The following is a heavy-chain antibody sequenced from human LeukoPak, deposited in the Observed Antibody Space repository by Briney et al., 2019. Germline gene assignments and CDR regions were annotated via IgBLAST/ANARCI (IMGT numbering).Heavy chain of an antibody. V-gene: IGHV3-43*02. CDR1: GFTFSSYA. Sequence: PGGSLRLSCAASGFTFSSYAMSWVRQAPGKGLEWVSGISGSGGSTYYADSVKGRFTISRDNSKNSLYLQMNSLRTEDTALYYCAKDGYSGSYFSGVYYMDVWGKRTTVTVSS. CDR3: AKDGYSGSYFSGVYYMDV. CDR2: ISGSGGST. J-gene: IGHJ6*03. D-gene: IGHD1-26*01.